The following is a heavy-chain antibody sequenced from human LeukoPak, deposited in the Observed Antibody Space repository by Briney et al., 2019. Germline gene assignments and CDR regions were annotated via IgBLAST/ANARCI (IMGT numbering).Heavy chain of an antibody. CDR3: AREGCSGGSCYHNWFDP. CDR2: INQDGSEK. D-gene: IGHD2-15*01. V-gene: IGHV3-7*01. J-gene: IGHJ5*02. Sequence: GGSLRLSCAVSGFTFSSYWMSWVRQAPGKGLEWVANINQDGSEKYYVDSVKGRFTISRDNAKNSLYLQMNSLRAEDTAVYYCAREGCSGGSCYHNWFDPWGQGTLVTVSS. CDR1: GFTFSSYW.